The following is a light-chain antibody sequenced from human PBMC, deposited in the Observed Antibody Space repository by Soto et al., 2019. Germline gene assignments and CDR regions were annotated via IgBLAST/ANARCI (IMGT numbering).Light chain of an antibody. V-gene: IGKV3-11*01. CDR2: DAS. Sequence: EIVLRQSPATLSLSPGERATLSCRASQSVSSYLAWYQQKPGQAPRLLIYDASNRATGIPARFSGSGSGTDFTLTISSLEPEDFAVYYCQQRSNQWTFGQGTKVDIK. CDR3: QQRSNQWT. CDR1: QSVSSY. J-gene: IGKJ1*01.